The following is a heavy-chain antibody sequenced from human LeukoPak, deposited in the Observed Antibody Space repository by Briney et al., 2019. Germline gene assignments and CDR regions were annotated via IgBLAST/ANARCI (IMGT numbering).Heavy chain of an antibody. CDR3: AKSITMIVNDAFDI. V-gene: IGHV3-23*01. J-gene: IGHJ3*02. D-gene: IGHD3-22*01. Sequence: GGSLRLSCAASGFTFTNYAMSWVRQAPGKGLEWVSAISGSGGSTFYADSVKGRFTISRDNSKNTLYLQMNSLRAEDTAVYYCAKSITMIVNDAFDIWGQGTLVTVSS. CDR2: ISGSGGST. CDR1: GFTFTNYA.